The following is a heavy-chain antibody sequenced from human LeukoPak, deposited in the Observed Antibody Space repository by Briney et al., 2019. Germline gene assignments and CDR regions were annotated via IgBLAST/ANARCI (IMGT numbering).Heavy chain of an antibody. J-gene: IGHJ5*02. CDR2: IIPIFGTA. V-gene: IGHV1-69*13. CDR3: ARDPTRTPYCGGDCYSGDWFDP. CDR1: GGTFSSYA. D-gene: IGHD2-21*02. Sequence: ASVKVSCKASGGTFSSYAISWVRQAPGQGLEWMGGIIPIFGTANYAQKFQGRVTITADESTSTAYMELSSLRSEDTAVYYRARDPTRTPYCGGDCYSGDWFDPWGQGTLVTVSS.